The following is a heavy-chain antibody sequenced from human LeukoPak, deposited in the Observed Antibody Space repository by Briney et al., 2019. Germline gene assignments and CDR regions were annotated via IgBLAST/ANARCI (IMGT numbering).Heavy chain of an antibody. J-gene: IGHJ4*02. CDR3: ARGPPSAAAGILDY. CDR1: GFTFSSNG. V-gene: IGHV3-33*01. CDR2: IWSDGTTK. D-gene: IGHD6-13*01. Sequence: GGSLRLPCATSGFTFSSNGMHWVRQAPGKGLEWVAVIWSDGTTKYYADSIKGRFTISRDNSKNTLYLQMNSLTAADTAVYYCARGPPSAAAGILDYWGQGTQVTVSS.